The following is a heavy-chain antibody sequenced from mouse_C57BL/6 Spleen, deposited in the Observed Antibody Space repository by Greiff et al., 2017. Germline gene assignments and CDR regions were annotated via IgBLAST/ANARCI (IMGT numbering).Heavy chain of an antibody. V-gene: IGHV1-69*01. Sequence: VQLQQSGAELVMPGASVKLSCKASGYTFPSYWMHWVKQRPGQGLEWIGEIDPSDSYTNYNQKFKGKSTLPVDKSSSTAYMQLSSLTSEDSAVYYCARGGTTVGFAYWGQGTLVTVSA. CDR1: GYTFPSYW. CDR2: IDPSDSYT. CDR3: ARGGTTVGFAY. D-gene: IGHD1-1*01. J-gene: IGHJ3*01.